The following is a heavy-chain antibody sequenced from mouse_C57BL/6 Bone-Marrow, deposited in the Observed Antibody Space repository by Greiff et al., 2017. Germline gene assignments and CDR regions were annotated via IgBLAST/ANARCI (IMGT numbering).Heavy chain of an antibody. Sequence: VKLQQSGAELVRPGASVTLSCKASGYTFTDYEMHWVKQTPVHGLEWIGAIDPETGGTAYNQKFKGKAILTADKSSSTAYMELRSLTSEDSAVYYCTRGNFYYGNYDYAMDYWGQGTSVTVSS. CDR3: TRGNFYYGNYDYAMDY. V-gene: IGHV1-15*01. J-gene: IGHJ4*01. CDR1: GYTFTDYE. CDR2: IDPETGGT. D-gene: IGHD2-1*01.